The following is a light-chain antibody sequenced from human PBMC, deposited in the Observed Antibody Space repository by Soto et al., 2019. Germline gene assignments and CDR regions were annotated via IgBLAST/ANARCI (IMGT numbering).Light chain of an antibody. Sequence: DIQMTQSPSTLSASVGDRVTITCRASQSISNWLAWYQQRPGKAPKLLISNASSLQSGVPSRFSGSRSGTEFTLTISSLQADDFATYYCQQYETYSRTFGQGTKLEIK. V-gene: IGKV1-5*01. CDR1: QSISNW. CDR3: QQYETYSRT. CDR2: NAS. J-gene: IGKJ2*01.